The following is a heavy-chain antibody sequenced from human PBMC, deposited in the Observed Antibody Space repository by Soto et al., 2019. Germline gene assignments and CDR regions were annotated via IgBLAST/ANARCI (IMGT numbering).Heavy chain of an antibody. CDR2: IYYSGST. V-gene: IGHV4-31*03. Sequence: PSETLSLTCTVSGGSISSGGYYWSWIRQHPGKGLEWIGYIYYSGSTYYNPSLKSRVTISVDTSKNQFSLKLSSVTAADTAVYYCARVYYDSSGYYPDSNWFDPWGQGTLVTVS. J-gene: IGHJ5*02. CDR3: ARVYYDSSGYYPDSNWFDP. CDR1: GGSISSGGYY. D-gene: IGHD3-22*01.